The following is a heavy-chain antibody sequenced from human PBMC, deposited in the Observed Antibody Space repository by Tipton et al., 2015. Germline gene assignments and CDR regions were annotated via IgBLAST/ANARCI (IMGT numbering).Heavy chain of an antibody. Sequence: SLRLSCAASGFIFGSYGMHWVRQAPGKGLEWVTVITYDGSDQDYADSVKGRFIISRDNSRNRVDLQMISLRPDDTAVYFCAKEAVAGIVHSYHMDVWGRGSTVTVSS. D-gene: IGHD6-19*01. J-gene: IGHJ6*02. CDR2: ITYDGSDQ. V-gene: IGHV3-30*18. CDR1: GFIFGSYG. CDR3: AKEAVAGIVHSYHMDV.